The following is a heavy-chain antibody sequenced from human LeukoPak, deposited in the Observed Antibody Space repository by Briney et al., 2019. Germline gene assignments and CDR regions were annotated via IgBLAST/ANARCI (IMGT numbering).Heavy chain of an antibody. Sequence: GRSLRLSCAASGFTFSSYGMHWVRQAPGKGLEWVAVISYDGSNKYYADSVKGRFTISRDNSKNTLYLQMNSLRAEDTAVYYCAKSVDTATVENWFDPWGQGTLVTVSS. CDR1: GFTFSSYG. V-gene: IGHV3-30*18. D-gene: IGHD5-18*01. CDR2: ISYDGSNK. CDR3: AKSVDTATVENWFDP. J-gene: IGHJ5*02.